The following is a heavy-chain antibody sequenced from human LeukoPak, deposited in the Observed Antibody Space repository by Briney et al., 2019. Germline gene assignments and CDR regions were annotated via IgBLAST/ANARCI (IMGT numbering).Heavy chain of an antibody. J-gene: IGHJ6*04. V-gene: IGHV3-7*01. CDR1: QFTFTKYW. CDR3: ARDGTPIYSSGWVYMDV. Sequence: PGGSLRLSCAASQFTFTKYWMTWVRQAPGKGPEWVASIKQGGSEKSYVDSVKGRFTISRDNARTSLSLQMNSLRGEDTAVYYCARDGTPIYSSGWVYMDVWGKGTTVTISS. CDR2: IKQGGSEK. D-gene: IGHD6-25*01.